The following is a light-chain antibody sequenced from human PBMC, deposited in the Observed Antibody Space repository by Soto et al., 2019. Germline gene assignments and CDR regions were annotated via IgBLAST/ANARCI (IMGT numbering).Light chain of an antibody. CDR2: YDS. V-gene: IGLV3-21*04. CDR1: NIGSKS. Sequence: SYELTQSPSVSVAPGKTARITCGGNNIGSKSVHWYQQKPGQAPVVVIYYDSDRPSGIPERFSGSNSGNTATLTISRVEAGDEADYYCQVWDSSNDHYVFGSGTQLTVL. CDR3: QVWDSSNDHYV. J-gene: IGLJ1*01.